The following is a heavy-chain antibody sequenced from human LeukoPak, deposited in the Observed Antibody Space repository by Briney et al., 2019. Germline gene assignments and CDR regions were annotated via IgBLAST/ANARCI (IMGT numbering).Heavy chain of an antibody. CDR1: GDSVSSNTAA. CDR3: ARDFYFDSSGYYEP. CDR2: TYYMSKWYN. D-gene: IGHD3-22*01. V-gene: IGHV6-1*01. Sequence: SQTLSLTCAISGDSVSSNTAAWNWIRQSPSRGLEWLGRTYYMSKWYNDYEVSVKSRITINADTSKNQFSLQLNSVTPEDTAVYYRARDFYFDSSGYYEPWGQGTLVTVSS. J-gene: IGHJ5*02.